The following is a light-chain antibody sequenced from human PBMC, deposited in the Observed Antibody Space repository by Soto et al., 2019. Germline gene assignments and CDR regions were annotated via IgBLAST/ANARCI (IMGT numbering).Light chain of an antibody. CDR3: LQDYTYPWT. CDR1: QNIGTN. V-gene: IGKV1-6*01. Sequence: PSSLSASVGDRVTITCRASQNIGTNLCWYQQKPGKAPKLLIFDASSLQSGVPSRFSGSGSGTDFTLTINSLQAEDSATYFCLQDYTYPWTFGQGTKVDIK. CDR2: DAS. J-gene: IGKJ1*01.